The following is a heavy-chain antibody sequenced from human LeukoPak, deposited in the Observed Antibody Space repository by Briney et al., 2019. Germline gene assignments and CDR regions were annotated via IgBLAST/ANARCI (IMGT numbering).Heavy chain of an antibody. V-gene: IGHV1-18*01. CDR2: ISAYNGNT. D-gene: IGHD2-2*01. J-gene: IGHJ4*02. Sequence: ASVKVSCKASGYTFTSYGISWVRQAPGQGLEWMGWISAYNGNTNCAQKLQGRVTMTTDTSTSTAYMELRSLRSDDTAMYYCARDHEFCRSTSCYAIDYWGQGTLVTVSS. CDR3: ARDHEFCRSTSCYAIDY. CDR1: GYTFTSYG.